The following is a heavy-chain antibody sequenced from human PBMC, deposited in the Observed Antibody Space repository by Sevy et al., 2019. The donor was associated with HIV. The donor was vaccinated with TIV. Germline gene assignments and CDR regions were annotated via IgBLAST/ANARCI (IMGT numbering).Heavy chain of an antibody. J-gene: IGHJ6*02. V-gene: IGHV3-23*01. CDR1: GFTFRTYA. CDR3: AKRYCSGGSCPRDYYYYGMDA. CDR2: ITTSGRYT. D-gene: IGHD2-15*01. Sequence: GGSLRLSCAASGFTFRTYAMNWVRQAPGKGLEWVSSITTSGRYTYSADSVEGRFTISRDNSQNTVYLQMNSLRVDDTAVYYCAKRYCSGGSCPRDYYYYGMDAWGQGTTVTVSS.